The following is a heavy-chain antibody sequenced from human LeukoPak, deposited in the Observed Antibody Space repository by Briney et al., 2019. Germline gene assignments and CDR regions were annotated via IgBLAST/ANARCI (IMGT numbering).Heavy chain of an antibody. CDR3: AKDPHYYDSSGYFVSFLFDY. CDR1: GFTFSSYA. V-gene: IGHV3-23*01. D-gene: IGHD3-22*01. J-gene: IGHJ4*02. Sequence: HTGGSLRLSCAASGFTFSSYAMSWVRQAPGKGLEWVSAISGSGGSTYYADSVKGRFTISRDNSKNTLYLQMNSLRAEDTAVYYCAKDPHYYDSSGYFVSFLFDYWGQGTLVTVSS. CDR2: ISGSGGST.